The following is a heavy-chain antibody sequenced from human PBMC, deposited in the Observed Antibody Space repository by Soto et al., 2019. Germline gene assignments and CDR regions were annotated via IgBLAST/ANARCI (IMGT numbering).Heavy chain of an antibody. CDR2: INHSGST. CDR3: AKNHLTYYDFWSGYQNWFDP. CDR1: GGSFSGYY. D-gene: IGHD3-3*01. V-gene: IGHV4-34*01. Sequence: QVQLQQWGAGLLKPSETLSLTCAVYGGSFSGYYWSWIRQPPGKGLEWIGEINHSGSTNYNQSLKSRVTISVDTSKNQFSLKLSSVTAADTAVYYCAKNHLTYYDFWSGYQNWFDPWGQGTLVTVSS. J-gene: IGHJ5*02.